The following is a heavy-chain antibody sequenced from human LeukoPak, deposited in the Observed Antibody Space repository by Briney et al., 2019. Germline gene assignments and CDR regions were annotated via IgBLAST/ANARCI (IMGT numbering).Heavy chain of an antibody. Sequence: SETLSLTCTVSGYSISSGYYWGWIRQPPGKGLEWIGSIYHSGSTYYNPSLKSRVTISVDTSKNQFSLKLSSVTAADTAVYYCARGIEDIVVVPAAIGFDYWGQETLVTVSS. CDR2: IYHSGST. CDR3: ARGIEDIVVVPAAIGFDY. V-gene: IGHV4-38-2*02. CDR1: GYSISSGYY. J-gene: IGHJ4*02. D-gene: IGHD2-2*01.